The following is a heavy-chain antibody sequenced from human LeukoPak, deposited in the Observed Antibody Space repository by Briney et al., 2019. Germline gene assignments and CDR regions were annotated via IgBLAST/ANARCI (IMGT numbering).Heavy chain of an antibody. CDR3: ASSQLMAAAGTDYYFGMDV. CDR1: GYTFTSYY. D-gene: IGHD6-13*01. J-gene: IGHJ6*02. V-gene: IGHV1-46*01. CDR2: INPGGGST. Sequence: GASVKVSCKASGYTFTSYYMHWVRQAPGQGLEWMGMINPGGGSTTYAQKFQGRVTMTRDTSTSTVYMELSSLRSEDTAVYYCASSQLMAAAGTDYYFGMDVWGQGTTVTVSS.